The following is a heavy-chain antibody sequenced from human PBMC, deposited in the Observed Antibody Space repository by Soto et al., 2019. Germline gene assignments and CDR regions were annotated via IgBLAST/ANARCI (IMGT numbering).Heavy chain of an antibody. D-gene: IGHD4-4*01. CDR2: MNPNSGNT. CDR3: ARGGDYSNHNWFDP. J-gene: IGHJ5*02. V-gene: IGHV1-8*01. CDR1: GYTFTSYD. Sequence: ASVKVSCKASGYTFTSYDINWVRQATGQGLEWMGWMNPNSGNTGYAQKFQGWVTMTRDTSISTAYMELSRLRSDDTAVYYCARGGDYSNHNWFDPWGQGTLVTVSS.